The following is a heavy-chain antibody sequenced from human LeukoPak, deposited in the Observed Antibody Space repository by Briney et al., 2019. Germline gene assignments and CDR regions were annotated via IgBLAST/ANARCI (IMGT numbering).Heavy chain of an antibody. Sequence: GGSLRLSCAASGFTFSSYGMHWVRQAPGKGLEWVAVIWYDGSNKYYADSVKGRFTISRDNSKNTLYLQMNSLRAEDTAVYYCARESGSYDFWSGYSPMAYFDYWGQGTLVTVSS. D-gene: IGHD3-3*01. V-gene: IGHV3-30*19. CDR2: IWYDGSNK. CDR1: GFTFSSYG. J-gene: IGHJ4*02. CDR3: ARESGSYDFWSGYSPMAYFDY.